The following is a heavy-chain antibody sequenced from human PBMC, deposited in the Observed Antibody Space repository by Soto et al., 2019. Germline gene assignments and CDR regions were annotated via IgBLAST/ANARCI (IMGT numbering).Heavy chain of an antibody. Sequence: SSETLSLTCTVSGGSISSGGYYWSWIRQHPGKGLEWIGYIYYSGSTYYNPSLKNRVTISVDTSKKQFSLKLSSVTAAYTAVYYCARDVYDILTGYSYYYYYGMDVWGQGTTVTVSS. V-gene: IGHV4-31*03. CDR3: ARDVYDILTGYSYYYYYGMDV. J-gene: IGHJ6*02. D-gene: IGHD3-9*01. CDR1: GGSISSGGYY. CDR2: IYYSGST.